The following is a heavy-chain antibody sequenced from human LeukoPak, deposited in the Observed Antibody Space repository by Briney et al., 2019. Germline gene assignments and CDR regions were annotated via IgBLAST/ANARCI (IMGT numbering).Heavy chain of an antibody. CDR1: GYTFTGYY. D-gene: IGHD2-2*01. CDR2: INPNSGGT. CDR3: AREGCTSTSCYGYYHYMDV. J-gene: IGHJ6*03. Sequence: ASVKVSCKASGYTFTGYYMHWVRQAPGQGLEWMGWINPNSGGTNYAQKFQGRVTMTRDTSISTAYMELSRLRSDDTAVYYCAREGCTSTSCYGYYHYMDVWGKGTTVTVSS. V-gene: IGHV1-2*02.